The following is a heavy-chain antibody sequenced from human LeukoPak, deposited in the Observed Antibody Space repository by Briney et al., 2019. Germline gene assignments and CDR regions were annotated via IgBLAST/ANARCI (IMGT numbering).Heavy chain of an antibody. CDR1: GYTFTSYG. Sequence: GASVKVSCKASGYTFTSYGISWVRQATGQGLEWMGWMNPNSGNTGYAQKFQGRVTMTRNTSISTAYMELSSLRSEDTAVYYCARDGSLVVPAAIRSYYYYGMDVWGQGTTVTVSS. J-gene: IGHJ6*02. D-gene: IGHD2-2*02. CDR2: MNPNSGNT. CDR3: ARDGSLVVPAAIRSYYYYGMDV. V-gene: IGHV1-8*02.